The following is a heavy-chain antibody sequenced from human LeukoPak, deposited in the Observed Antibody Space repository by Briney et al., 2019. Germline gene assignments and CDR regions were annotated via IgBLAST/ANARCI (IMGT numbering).Heavy chain of an antibody. CDR3: ARGPYCSGGSCYSGLGY. D-gene: IGHD2-15*01. CDR1: DASITNYY. CDR2: IYTSGST. V-gene: IGHV4-4*07. Sequence: ASDTLSLTCTVSDASITNYYWGWIRQPAGKGLEWIGRIYTSGSTDYNPSLRSRLTISVDTSKNQFSLKLRSVTAADTAVYYCARGPYCSGGSCYSGLGYWGQGTLVTVSS. J-gene: IGHJ4*02.